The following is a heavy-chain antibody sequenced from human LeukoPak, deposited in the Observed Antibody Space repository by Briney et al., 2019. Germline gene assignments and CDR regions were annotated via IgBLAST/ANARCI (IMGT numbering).Heavy chain of an antibody. V-gene: IGHV4-34*01. Sequence: SETLSLTCAVYGEYFSTYYYSWIRQPPGKGLEWIGSIYYSGSTYYNPSLKSRVTISVDTSKNQFSLKLSSVTAADTAVYYCARSMDTAMVTAYWGQGTLVTVSS. CDR2: IYYSGST. CDR3: ARSMDTAMVTAY. J-gene: IGHJ4*02. CDR1: GEYFSTYY. D-gene: IGHD5-18*01.